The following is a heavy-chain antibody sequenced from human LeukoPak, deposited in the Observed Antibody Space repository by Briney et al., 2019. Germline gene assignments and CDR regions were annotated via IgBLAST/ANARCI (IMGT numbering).Heavy chain of an antibody. CDR1: GDSVSNKDAA. CDR2: TFYRSKWYN. J-gene: IGHJ4*02. V-gene: IGHV6-1*01. Sequence: SQTLSLTCAISGDSVSNKDAAWNWIRESPSRGLEWLGGTFYRSKWYNDYAVSVKGRIIVSADTSKNQFSLHLNSVTPDDTAVYYCGRTVGYFDYWGQGILVTVSS. D-gene: IGHD2-15*01. CDR3: GRTVGYFDY.